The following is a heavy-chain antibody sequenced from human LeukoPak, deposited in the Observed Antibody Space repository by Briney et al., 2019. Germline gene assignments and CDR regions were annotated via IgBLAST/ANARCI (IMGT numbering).Heavy chain of an antibody. CDR3: ARHAYYYDSSGSYEAFDI. Sequence: SETLSLACTVSGGSISSYYWSWIRQPPGKGLEWIGSMYYSGSTNYKPSLKSRVTISVDTSKNRFSLKLSSVTAADTAVYYCARHAYYYDSSGSYEAFDIWGQGTMVTVSS. D-gene: IGHD3-22*01. CDR2: MYYSGST. CDR1: GGSISSYY. V-gene: IGHV4-59*08. J-gene: IGHJ3*02.